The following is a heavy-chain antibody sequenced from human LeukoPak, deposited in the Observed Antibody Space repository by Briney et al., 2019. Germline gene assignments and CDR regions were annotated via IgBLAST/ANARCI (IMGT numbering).Heavy chain of an antibody. CDR2: INHSGST. CDR3: ARLLRACRGGDCYPKYYYYYMDV. V-gene: IGHV4-34*01. Sequence: SETLSLTCAVYGGSFGGYYWSWIRQPPGKGLEWIGEINHSGSTNYNPSLKSRVTISVDTSKNQFSLKLSSVTAADTAVYYCARLLRACRGGDCYPKYYYYYMDVWGKGTTVTVSS. CDR1: GGSFGGYY. J-gene: IGHJ6*03. D-gene: IGHD2-21*02.